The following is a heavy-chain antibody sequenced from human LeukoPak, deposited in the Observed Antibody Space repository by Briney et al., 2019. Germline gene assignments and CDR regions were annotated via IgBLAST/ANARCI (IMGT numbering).Heavy chain of an antibody. CDR1: GGSISSGSYY. CDR3: ARAPFIQSDYGGSFDY. J-gene: IGHJ4*02. V-gene: IGHV4-39*07. D-gene: IGHD4-23*01. CDR2: IFHSGST. Sequence: SQTLSLTCTVSGGSISSGSYYWGWIRQPPGKGLEWIGSIFHSGSTYYNPSLKSRVTISVDTSKNQFSLKLSSVTAADTAAYYCARAPFIQSDYGGSFDYWGQGTLVTVSS.